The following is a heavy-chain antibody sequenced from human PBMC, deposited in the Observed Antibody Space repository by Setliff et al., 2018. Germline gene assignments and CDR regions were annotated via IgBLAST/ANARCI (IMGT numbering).Heavy chain of an antibody. CDR3: ARGRLSFGSYGSGNQWKYYYYMDV. Sequence: ASETLSLTCRVSGGSISSGNYYWGLIRQPPGKGLEWIGNMHAGGNINYNPSLKSRVTLSLATSKNQFSLNLTSVTAADTAIYYCARGRLSFGSYGSGNQWKYYYYMDVWGKGTTVTVSS. D-gene: IGHD3-10*01. CDR1: GGSISSGNYY. CDR2: MHAGGNI. V-gene: IGHV4-61*05. J-gene: IGHJ6*03.